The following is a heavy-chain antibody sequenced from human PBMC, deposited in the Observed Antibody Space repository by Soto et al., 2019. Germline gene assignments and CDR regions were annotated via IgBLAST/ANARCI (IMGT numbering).Heavy chain of an antibody. J-gene: IGHJ6*02. CDR2: IKSKTDGGTT. CDR3: TTDKRVYSSGWVYYYGMDV. Sequence: PGGSLRLSCAASGFTFSNAWMNWVRQAPGKGLEWVGRIKSKTDGGTTDYAAPVKGRFTISRDDSKNTLYLQMNSLKTEDTAVYYCTTDKRVYSSGWVYYYGMDVWGQGTTVTVSS. CDR1: GFTFSNAW. V-gene: IGHV3-15*07. D-gene: IGHD6-19*01.